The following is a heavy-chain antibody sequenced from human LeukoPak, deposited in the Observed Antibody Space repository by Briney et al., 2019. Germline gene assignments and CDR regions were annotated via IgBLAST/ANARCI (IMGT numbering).Heavy chain of an antibody. CDR1: GFTFSNYG. CDR2: IRYDGSNK. D-gene: IGHD6-6*01. Sequence: PGGSLRLSCAASGFTFSNYGMHWVRQAPGKGLESVAFIRYDGSNKYYADSVKGRFTISRDNSKNTLYLQMNSLRAEDTAVYYCAKRYREGGSSPPDYWGQGTLDTVSS. CDR3: AKRYREGGSSPPDY. J-gene: IGHJ4*02. V-gene: IGHV3-30*02.